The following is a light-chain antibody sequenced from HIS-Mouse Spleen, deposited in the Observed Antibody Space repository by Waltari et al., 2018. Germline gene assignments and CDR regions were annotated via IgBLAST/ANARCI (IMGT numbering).Light chain of an antibody. CDR2: GAY. Sequence: EIVMTPSPATLSGSPGETATLSCKASQSVSSNLAWYQQNPGQAPTLRIYGAYTRATGIPARFSGSGSGTAFTLTSSSMQSEDFAVYYCQQYNNWWTFGQGTKVEIK. J-gene: IGKJ1*01. CDR1: QSVSSN. V-gene: IGKV3-15*01. CDR3: QQYNNWWT.